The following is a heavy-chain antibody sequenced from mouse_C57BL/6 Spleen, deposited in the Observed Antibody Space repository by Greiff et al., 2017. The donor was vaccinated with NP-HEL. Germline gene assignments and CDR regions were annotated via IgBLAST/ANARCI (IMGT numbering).Heavy chain of an antibody. V-gene: IGHV1-66*01. Sequence: QVQLQQSGPELVKPGASVKISCKASGYSFTSYYIHWVKQRPGQGLEWIGWIYPGSGNTKYNEKFKGKATLTADTSSSTAYMQLSSLTSEDSAVYYCASNYGSSYEMDYWGQGTSVTVSS. D-gene: IGHD1-1*01. J-gene: IGHJ4*01. CDR1: GYSFTSYY. CDR2: IYPGSGNT. CDR3: ASNYGSSYEMDY.